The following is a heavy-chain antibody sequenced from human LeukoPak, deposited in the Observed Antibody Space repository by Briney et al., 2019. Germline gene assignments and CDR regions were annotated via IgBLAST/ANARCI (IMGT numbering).Heavy chain of an antibody. CDR2: IHTSGST. V-gene: IGHV4-4*07. CDR3: AGGYSGYDCGYSFDY. CDR1: GGSISSYY. J-gene: IGHJ4*02. D-gene: IGHD5-12*01. Sequence: PSETLSLTCTVSGGSISSYYWSWIRKPAGKGQGRIGRIHTSGSTNYNPSLKSRVTMSVDTSKTQFSLELSSVTGADTAVYYCAGGYSGYDCGYSFDYWGQGTLVTVSS.